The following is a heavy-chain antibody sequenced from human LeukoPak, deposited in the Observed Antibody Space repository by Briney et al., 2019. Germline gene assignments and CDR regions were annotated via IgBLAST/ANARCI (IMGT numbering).Heavy chain of an antibody. J-gene: IGHJ4*02. V-gene: IGHV4-39*01. Sequence: SEALSLTCTVSGGSISSSTYYWVWIRQSPGKGLEWIGNFYSSGSTYYNPSLKSRVTISVNTSKNQFSLNLTSVTAADTAVYYCARQFDYCGQGTLVTVSS. CDR1: GGSISSSTYY. CDR2: FYSSGST. CDR3: ARQFDY.